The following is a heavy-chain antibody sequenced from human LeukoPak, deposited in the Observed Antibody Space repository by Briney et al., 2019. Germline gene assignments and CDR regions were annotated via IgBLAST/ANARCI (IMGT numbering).Heavy chain of an antibody. CDR2: IRYDGSNK. CDR3: AKDAPTMVRGVPIGAFDI. CDR1: RFTFSSYG. V-gene: IGHV3-30*02. D-gene: IGHD3-10*01. Sequence: PGGSLRLSCAASRFTFSSYGMHWVRQAPGKGLEWVAFIRYDGSNKYYADSVKGRFTISRDNSKNTLYLQMNSLRAEDTAVYYCAKDAPTMVRGVPIGAFDIWGQGTMVTVSS. J-gene: IGHJ3*02.